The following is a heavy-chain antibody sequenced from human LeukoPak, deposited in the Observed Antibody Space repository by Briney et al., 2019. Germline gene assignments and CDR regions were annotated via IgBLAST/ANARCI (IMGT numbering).Heavy chain of an antibody. V-gene: IGHV3-9*01. CDR1: GFTFDDYA. J-gene: IGHJ4*02. CDR3: AINGGGDSGYGNFDY. Sequence: GGSLRLSCAASGFTFDDYAMHRVRQAPGKGLEWVSGISWNSGSIGYADSVKGRFTISRDNAKNSLYLQMNSLRAEDTALYYCAINGGGDSGYGNFDYWGQGTLVTVSS. CDR2: ISWNSGSI. D-gene: IGHD5-12*01.